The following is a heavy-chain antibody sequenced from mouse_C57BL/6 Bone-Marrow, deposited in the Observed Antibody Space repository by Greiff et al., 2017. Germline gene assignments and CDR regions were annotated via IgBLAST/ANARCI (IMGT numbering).Heavy chain of an antibody. Sequence: VQLQQPGAELVMPGASVKLSCKASGYTFTSYWMHWVKQRTGQGLEWIGEIDPSDSYTNYNQKFKGKSTLTVDKSSSTAYMQLSSLTSDDSAVYYCARGENYGSPFDYWGQGTTLTVSS. CDR3: ARGENYGSPFDY. D-gene: IGHD1-1*01. CDR2: IDPSDSYT. J-gene: IGHJ2*01. CDR1: GYTFTSYW. V-gene: IGHV1-69*01.